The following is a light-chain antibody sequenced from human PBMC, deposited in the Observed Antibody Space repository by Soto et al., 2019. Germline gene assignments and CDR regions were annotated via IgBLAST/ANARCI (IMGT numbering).Light chain of an antibody. CDR1: SSDVGGYHY. CDR2: EVS. J-gene: IGLJ2*01. V-gene: IGLV2-8*01. CDR3: NSYAGSDNFVL. Sequence: QSALTQPPSASGSPGQSVTISCTGTSSDVGGYHYVSWYQHHPGKAPKLMIYEVSKRPSGVPDRFSGSKSGNTASLTVSGLQAEDEADYYCNSYAGSDNFVLFGGGTKLTVL.